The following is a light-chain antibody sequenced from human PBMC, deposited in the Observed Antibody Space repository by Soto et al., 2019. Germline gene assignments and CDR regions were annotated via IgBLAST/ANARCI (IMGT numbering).Light chain of an antibody. V-gene: IGKV2-30*01. J-gene: IGKJ4*01. CDR1: QSLAYRDGNTY. CDR3: MQGTHWPLT. Sequence: DVVMTQSPLSLPVTLGQPASISCRSSQSLAYRDGNTYLSWFQQRPGQSPRRLIYGVSNRDSGVPDRFSGSGSGTDFTLKISRVQAEDVGIYYCMQGTHWPLTFGGGTRVEIK. CDR2: GVS.